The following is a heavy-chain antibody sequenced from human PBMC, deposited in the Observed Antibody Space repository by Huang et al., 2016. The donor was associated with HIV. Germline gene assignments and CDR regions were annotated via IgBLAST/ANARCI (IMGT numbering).Heavy chain of an antibody. J-gene: IGHJ6*03. D-gene: IGHD6-13*01. CDR2: IITHSGVT. V-gene: IGHV1-2*06. CDR1: GYTFTAYY. CDR3: AREGPISAAGTSYYYHLDV. Sequence: QVQLVQSGAEMKRPGASVKVSCKASGYTFTAYYIHWVRQAPGQGLEWMGRIITHSGVTNYAEKLQARVTMTRDTSSSTAYMELDRLRSDDTAVYYCAREGPISAAGTSYYYHLDVWGKGTAVTVSS.